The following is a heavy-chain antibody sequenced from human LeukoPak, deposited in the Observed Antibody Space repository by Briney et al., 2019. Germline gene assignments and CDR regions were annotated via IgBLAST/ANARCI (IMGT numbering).Heavy chain of an antibody. J-gene: IGHJ3*02. Sequence: GGSLRLSCAASGFTFSSYGMHWVRQAPGKGLEWVAFIRYDGSNKYYADSVKGRFTISRDNSKNTLYLQMNSLRAEDTAVYYCARDSRLYYDYVWGSYRQAFDIWGQGTMVTVSS. CDR1: GFTFSSYG. CDR2: IRYDGSNK. CDR3: ARDSRLYYDYVWGSYRQAFDI. V-gene: IGHV3-30*02. D-gene: IGHD3-16*02.